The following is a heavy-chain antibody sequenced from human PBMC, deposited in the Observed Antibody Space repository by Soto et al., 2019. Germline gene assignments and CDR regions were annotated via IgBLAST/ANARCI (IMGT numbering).Heavy chain of an antibody. CDR2: TSYDGLNT. J-gene: IGHJ4*02. CDR3: AKSSSGLRDYFDS. Sequence: XGSLRLSCAVSGFTLSTFAMHWVRQAPGKGLEWVATTSYDGLNTFYGESVRGRFSISRDTSKNTLFLQMNSLKTEDTAVYYCAKSSSGLRDYFDSWGRGTLVTVSS. CDR1: GFTLSTFA. D-gene: IGHD3-10*01. V-gene: IGHV3-30-3*02.